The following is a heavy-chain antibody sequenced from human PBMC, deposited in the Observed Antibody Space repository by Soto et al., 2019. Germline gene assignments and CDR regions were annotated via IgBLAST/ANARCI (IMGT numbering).Heavy chain of an antibody. Sequence: ASVKVSCKASGCTFSSYAISWVRQAPGQGLEWMGGIIPIFGTANYAQKFQGRVTITADESTSTAYMELSSLRSEATVVYYCARAPSYCTNGVCYYSPFDYWGQGTLVTVSS. J-gene: IGHJ4*02. D-gene: IGHD2-8*01. CDR1: GCTFSSYA. V-gene: IGHV1-69*13. CDR2: IIPIFGTA. CDR3: ARAPSYCTNGVCYYSPFDY.